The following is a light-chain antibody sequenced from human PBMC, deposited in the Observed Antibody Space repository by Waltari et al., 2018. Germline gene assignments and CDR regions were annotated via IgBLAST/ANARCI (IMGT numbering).Light chain of an antibody. V-gene: IGKV1-39*01. CDR1: QTITNY. CDR3: QQTYSVPLT. Sequence: DIQVTQSPSSLSASVGARVIITFRTSQTITNYLNWYQQKPGKAPQLLIYAASNLQSGVPSRFSGSGSGTDFTLTISSLQPDDFATYFCQQTYSVPLTFGGGTRVEIK. J-gene: IGKJ4*01. CDR2: AAS.